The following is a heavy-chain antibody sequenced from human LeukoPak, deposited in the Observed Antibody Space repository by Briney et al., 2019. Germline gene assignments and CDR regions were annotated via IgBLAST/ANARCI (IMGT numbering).Heavy chain of an antibody. CDR1: GFTFSSYG. CDR2: IWYDGSNK. D-gene: IGHD6-19*01. CDR3: ARSLEYSSGWYTYYFDY. Sequence: GRSLRLSCAASGFTFSSYGMHWVRQAPGKGLEWVAVIWYDGSNKYYADSVKGRFTISRDNSKNTLCLQMNSLRAEDTAVYYCARSLEYSSGWYTYYFDYGGQGTLVTVS. J-gene: IGHJ4*02. V-gene: IGHV3-33*01.